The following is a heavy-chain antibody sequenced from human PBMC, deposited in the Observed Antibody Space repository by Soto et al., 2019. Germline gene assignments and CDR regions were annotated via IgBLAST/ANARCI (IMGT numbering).Heavy chain of an antibody. CDR3: RALVRGVMGWFDP. V-gene: IGHV3-23*01. J-gene: IGHJ5*02. CDR2: ISGSGGST. CDR1: GFTFSSYA. Sequence: GGSLRLSCAASGFTFSSYAMSWVRQAPGKGLEWVSAISGSGGSTYYADSVKGRFTISRDNSKNTLYLQMNSLRAEDTAVYYCRALVRGVMGWFDPWGQGTLVTVSS. D-gene: IGHD3-10*01.